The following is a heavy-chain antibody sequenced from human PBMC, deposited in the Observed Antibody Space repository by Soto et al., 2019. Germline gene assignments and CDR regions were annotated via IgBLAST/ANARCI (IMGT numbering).Heavy chain of an antibody. V-gene: IGHV1-69*13. J-gene: IGHJ3*02. Sequence: ASVKVSCKASGGTFSSYAISWVRQAPGQGLEWMGGIIPIFGTANYAQKFQGRVTITADESTSTAYMELSSLRSEDTAVYYCARDGYSSGWSDDALDIWGQGTMVTVSS. D-gene: IGHD6-19*01. CDR3: ARDGYSSGWSDDALDI. CDR1: GGTFSSYA. CDR2: IIPIFGTA.